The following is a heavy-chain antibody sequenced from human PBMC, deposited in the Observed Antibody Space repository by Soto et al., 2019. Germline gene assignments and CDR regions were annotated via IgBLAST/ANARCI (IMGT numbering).Heavy chain of an antibody. J-gene: IGHJ4*02. D-gene: IGHD3-22*01. Sequence: SSETLSLTCDVSGVSISSGNWWSWVRQPPGKGLEWIAEVYNDGSANYHPSLESRATISVDRSKNQFSLMLSSVTAADTGKYYCARLVYDSRLNYLYFDHWGQGTLVTVSS. V-gene: IGHV4-4*02. CDR2: VYNDGSA. CDR3: ARLVYDSRLNYLYFDH. CDR1: GVSISSGNW.